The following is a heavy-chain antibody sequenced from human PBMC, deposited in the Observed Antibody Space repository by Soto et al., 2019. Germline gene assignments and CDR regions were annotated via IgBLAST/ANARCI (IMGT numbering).Heavy chain of an antibody. D-gene: IGHD3-10*01. J-gene: IGHJ4*02. V-gene: IGHV4-31*03. CDR2: IYYSGST. CDR1: GGSISSGGYY. Sequence: QVQLQESGPGLVKPSQTLSLTCTVSGGSISSGGYYWSWIRQHPGKGLEWIGYIYYSGSTYYNPSLKSRVTISVDTSKNQFSLKLSSVTAADTAVYYCARDRISGLGYYFDYWGQGTLVTVSS. CDR3: ARDRISGLGYYFDY.